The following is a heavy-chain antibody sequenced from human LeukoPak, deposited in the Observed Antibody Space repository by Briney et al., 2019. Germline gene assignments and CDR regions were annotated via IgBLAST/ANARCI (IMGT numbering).Heavy chain of an antibody. CDR2: INSDESTT. CDR3: ARNGYTRGFAFDI. V-gene: IGHV3-74*01. CDR1: GFTFSSYW. D-gene: IGHD5-24*01. J-gene: IGHJ3*02. Sequence: PGGSLGLSCAASGFTFSSYWMHWVRQAPGKGLVWVSRINSDESTTSYADSVKGRFTISRDNAKNTLYLQMNSLRAEDTAVYYCARNGYTRGFAFDIWGQGTMVTVSS.